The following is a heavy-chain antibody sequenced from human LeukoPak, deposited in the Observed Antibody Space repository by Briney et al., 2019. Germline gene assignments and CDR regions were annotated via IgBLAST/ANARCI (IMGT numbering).Heavy chain of an antibody. J-gene: IGHJ5*02. CDR3: AKDRSQGGSPPAA. CDR1: GFTFSSDG. V-gene: IGHV3-30*02. D-gene: IGHD1-26*01. CDR2: IRYDGSNK. Sequence: GGSLRLSCAASGFTFSSDGMHWVRQAPGKGLEWVAFIRYDGSNKYYADSVKGRFTVSRDNSKNTLYLQMNSLRAEDTAVYYCAKDRSQGGSPPAAWGQGTLVTVSS.